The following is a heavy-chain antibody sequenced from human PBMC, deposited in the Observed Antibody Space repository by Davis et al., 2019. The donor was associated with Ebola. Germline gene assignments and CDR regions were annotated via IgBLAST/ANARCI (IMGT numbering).Heavy chain of an antibody. CDR1: GGSISSSSYY. Sequence: PSETLSLTCTVSGGSISSSSYYWSWIRQPPGKGLEWIGYIYNVGSTDYNPSLESRVTISFDTSKSQLSLKLTSVTAADTGVYYCAKFTSHWLWSPYGLDVWGRGTTVSVSS. J-gene: IGHJ6*02. D-gene: IGHD3-3*01. V-gene: IGHV4-61*01. CDR3: AKFTSHWLWSPYGLDV. CDR2: IYNVGST.